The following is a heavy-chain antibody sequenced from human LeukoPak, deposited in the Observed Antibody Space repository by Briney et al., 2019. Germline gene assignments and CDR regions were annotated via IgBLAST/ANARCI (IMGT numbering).Heavy chain of an antibody. D-gene: IGHD7-27*01. CDR2: IYSGGTI. CDR3: ARDGENHYYDF. V-gene: IGHV3-66*01. Sequence: PGGSLRLSCAASGFTVSSNHNHMSWVRQAPGKGLEWVSVIYSGGTIFYADSVKGRFTISRDNSKNTVYLEMNSLRAEDTAVYYCARDGENHYYDFWGQGTLVTVST. CDR1: GFTVSSNH. J-gene: IGHJ4*02.